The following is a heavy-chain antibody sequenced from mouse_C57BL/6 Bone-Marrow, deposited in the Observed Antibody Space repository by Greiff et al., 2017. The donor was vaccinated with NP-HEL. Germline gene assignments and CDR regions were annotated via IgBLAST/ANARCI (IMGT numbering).Heavy chain of an antibody. CDR1: GYTFTSYG. CDR2: IYPRSGNT. J-gene: IGHJ2*01. D-gene: IGHD1-1*01. CDR3: ARDYYGSRDYFDY. V-gene: IGHV1-81*01. Sequence: QVQLKQSGAELARPGASVKLSCKASGYTFTSYGISWVKQRTGQGLEWIGEIYPRSGNTYYNEKFKGKATLTADKSSSTAYMELRSLTSEDSAVYFCARDYYGSRDYFDYWGQGTTLTVSS.